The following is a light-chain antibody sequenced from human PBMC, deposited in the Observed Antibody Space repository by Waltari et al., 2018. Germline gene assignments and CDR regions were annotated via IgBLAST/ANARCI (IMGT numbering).Light chain of an antibody. Sequence: QSVLTQPPPASGPPGQRGTFSCSGTNSNTGRNTVNWDHQYPGTAPKLLVYNDYHRPSGVPDRFSGSKSGTSASLAISGLQSEDEADYYCAVWDDSLSGPVFGGGTKLTVL. J-gene: IGLJ3*02. CDR2: NDY. CDR1: NSNTGRNT. CDR3: AVWDDSLSGPV. V-gene: IGLV1-44*01.